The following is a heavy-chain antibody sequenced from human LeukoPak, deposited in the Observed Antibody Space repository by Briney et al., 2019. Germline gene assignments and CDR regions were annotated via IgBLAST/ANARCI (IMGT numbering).Heavy chain of an antibody. Sequence: GASVKVSCKASGYTFTSYGISWVRQAPGQGLEWMGWINPNSGGTNYAQKFQGRVTMTRDTSISTAYMELSRLRSDDTAVYYCAREGDPVATVTVATYYFDYWGQGTLVTVSS. CDR1: GYTFTSYG. CDR2: INPNSGGT. J-gene: IGHJ4*02. D-gene: IGHD4-11*01. CDR3: AREGDPVATVTVATYYFDY. V-gene: IGHV1-2*02.